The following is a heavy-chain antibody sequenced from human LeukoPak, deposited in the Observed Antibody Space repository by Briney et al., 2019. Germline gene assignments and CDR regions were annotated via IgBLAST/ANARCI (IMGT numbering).Heavy chain of an antibody. CDR2: IRSSGDYI. D-gene: IGHD6-13*01. CDR3: AREYDSRARFDS. J-gene: IGHJ4*02. CDR1: GDGFTRHT. Sequence: GGSLRLSCAGSGDGFTRHTMTWVRRAPGKRLEWISYIRSSGDYIYYADSVKGRFTISRDNARTSVYLQMNSLRVEDTAIYYCAREYDSRARFDSWGQGTLVTVSS. V-gene: IGHV3-21*05.